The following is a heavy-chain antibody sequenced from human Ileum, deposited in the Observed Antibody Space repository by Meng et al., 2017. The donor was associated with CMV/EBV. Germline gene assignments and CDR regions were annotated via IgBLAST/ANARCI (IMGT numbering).Heavy chain of an antibody. V-gene: IGHV3-66*04. D-gene: IGHD3-10*01. CDR3: ARQGQSYISPIDY. J-gene: IGHJ4*02. Sequence: VQLLECGGGLVPPGGSLRLSCAVSGFIISSYGMTWVRQAPGKGLEWVSVISLVGTTYDADSVKGRFTLSRDNSKNTLFLQMDSLRVEDTAVYYCARQGQSYISPIDYWGQGTLVTVSS. CDR2: ISLVGTT. CDR1: GFIISSYG.